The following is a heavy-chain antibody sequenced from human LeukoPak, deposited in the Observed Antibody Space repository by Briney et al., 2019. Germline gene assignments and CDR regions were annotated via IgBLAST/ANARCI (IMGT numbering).Heavy chain of an antibody. CDR1: GFTFSSYD. V-gene: IGHV3-13*01. CDR2: IGTAGDT. D-gene: IGHD2-2*02. J-gene: IGHJ6*02. CDR3: ARALNCSSTSCYTPYYYGMDV. Sequence: PGGSLRLSCAASGFTFSSYDMHWVRQATGKGPEWVSAIGTAGDTYYPGSVKGRFTISRENAKNSLYLQMNSLRAGDTAVYYCARALNCSSTSCYTPYYYGMDVWGQGTTVTVSS.